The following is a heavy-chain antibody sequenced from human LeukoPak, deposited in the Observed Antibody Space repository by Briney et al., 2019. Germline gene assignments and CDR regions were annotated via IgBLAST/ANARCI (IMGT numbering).Heavy chain of an antibody. Sequence: SETLSLTCAVSGGSISSGGYSWSWIRQPPGKGLEWIGYIYHSGSTYYNPSLKSRVTISVDRSKNQFSLKLSSVTAADTAVYYRARASNAYCSSTSCTKESWFDPWGQGTLVTVSS. CDR2: IYHSGST. J-gene: IGHJ5*02. V-gene: IGHV4-30-2*01. D-gene: IGHD2-2*01. CDR1: GGSISSGGYS. CDR3: ARASNAYCSSTSCTKESWFDP.